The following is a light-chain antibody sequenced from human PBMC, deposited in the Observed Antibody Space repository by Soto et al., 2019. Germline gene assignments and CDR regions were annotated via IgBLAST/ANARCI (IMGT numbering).Light chain of an antibody. V-gene: IGLV1-47*01. CDR3: AAWDDSLIWV. J-gene: IGLJ3*02. CDR1: SSNIGSNY. Sequence: QSVLTQPPSASGTPGQRVTISCSGSSSNIGSNYVYWYQQLPGTAPKLLIYRNNQRPSGVHDRFSGSKSGTSASLASSGLRSEDEADYYCAAWDDSLIWVFGGGTQLTVL. CDR2: RNN.